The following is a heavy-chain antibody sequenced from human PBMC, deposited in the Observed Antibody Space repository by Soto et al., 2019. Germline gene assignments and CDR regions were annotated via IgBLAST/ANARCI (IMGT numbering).Heavy chain of an antibody. CDR3: AVLLGYCSGGSCLRTQYYFDY. CDR2: IYPGDSDT. V-gene: IGHV5-51*01. CDR1: GYSFTSYW. Sequence: GESLKISCKGSGYSFTSYWIGWVRQMPGKGLEWMGIIYPGDSDTRYSPSFRGQVTISADKSISTAYLQWSSLKASDTAMYYCAVLLGYCSGGSCLRTQYYFDYWGQGTLVTVSS. D-gene: IGHD2-15*01. J-gene: IGHJ4*02.